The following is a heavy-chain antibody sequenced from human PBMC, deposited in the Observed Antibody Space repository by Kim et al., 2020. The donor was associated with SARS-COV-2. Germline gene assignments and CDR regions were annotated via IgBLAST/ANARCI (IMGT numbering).Heavy chain of an antibody. J-gene: IGHJ6*02. CDR2: INPSGGSR. D-gene: IGHD4-17*01. V-gene: IGHV1-46*01. Sequence: ASVKVSCKASGYTFTSYYMHWVRQAPGQGLEWMGIINPSGGSRSYAQKFQGRVTMTRDTSTNTVYMELSSLRSEDTTVYYCARDLAPPPTVTTAGMDVWGQGTTVTVSS. CDR1: GYTFTSYY. CDR3: ARDLAPPPTVTTAGMDV.